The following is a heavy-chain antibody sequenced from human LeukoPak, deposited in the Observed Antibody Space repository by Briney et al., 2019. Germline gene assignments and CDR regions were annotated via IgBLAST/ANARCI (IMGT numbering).Heavy chain of an antibody. CDR3: ARTIAVAGPYNWFDP. CDR2: ISSSGSTI. V-gene: IGHV3-11*01. Sequence: SGGSLRLSCAASGFTFSDYYMSWIRQAPGKGLEWVSYISSSGSTIYYADSVKGRFTISRDNAKNSLYLQMNSLRAEDTAVYYCARTIAVAGPYNWFDPWGQGTLVTVSS. J-gene: IGHJ5*02. D-gene: IGHD6-19*01. CDR1: GFTFSDYY.